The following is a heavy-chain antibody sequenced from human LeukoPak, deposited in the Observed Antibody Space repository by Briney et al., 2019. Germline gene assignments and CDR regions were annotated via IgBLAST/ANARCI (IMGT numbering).Heavy chain of an antibody. J-gene: IGHJ4*02. V-gene: IGHV4-59*01. CDR2: IYYTGST. CDR1: GGSIRSYY. CDR3: ARVGLGDGATNGLDY. D-gene: IGHD1-1*01. Sequence: SETLSLTCTVSGGSIRSYYWTWIRQPPRKGLEWIGFIYYTGSTNYNPSLKSRVTISVDTSKNQFSLRLTSVTAADTAVYYCARVGLGDGATNGLDYWGQGTLVTVSS.